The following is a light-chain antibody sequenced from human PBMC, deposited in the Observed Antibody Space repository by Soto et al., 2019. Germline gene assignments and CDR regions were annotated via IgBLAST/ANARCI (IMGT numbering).Light chain of an antibody. J-gene: IGLJ3*02. CDR2: GNS. CDR1: SSNIGAGYD. V-gene: IGLV1-40*01. CDR3: QSYDSSLSGSV. Sequence: QSVLTQPPSVSGAPGQRVTISCTGSSSNIGAGYDVHWYQQLPGTAPKLLIYGNSARPSGVPDRFSGSQSGTSASLAITGLQAEDEADYYCQSYDSSLSGSVFGGGTKVTVL.